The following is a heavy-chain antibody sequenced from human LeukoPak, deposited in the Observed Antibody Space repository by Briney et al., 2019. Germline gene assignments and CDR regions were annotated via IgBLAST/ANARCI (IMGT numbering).Heavy chain of an antibody. D-gene: IGHD3-22*01. CDR3: ARKYYCDSSAYYYDDAFDI. CDR2: INPNSGGT. Sequence: ASVKVSCKASGYTFTAYCMHWLRQAPGQGLEWMGRINPNSGGTKYALNFQGRVTMTRDTSLSTAYMELSRLRSDDTAVYYCARKYYCDSSAYYYDDAFDIWGQGTMVTVSS. V-gene: IGHV1-2*06. CDR1: GYTFTAYC. J-gene: IGHJ3*02.